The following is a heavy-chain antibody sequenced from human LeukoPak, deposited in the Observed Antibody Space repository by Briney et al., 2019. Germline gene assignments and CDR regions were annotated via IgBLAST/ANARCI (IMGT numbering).Heavy chain of an antibody. V-gene: IGHV1-46*01. Sequence: APVKVSCKASGYTFTSYYMHWVRQAPGQGLEWMGIINPSGGSTSYAQKFQGRVTMTRDMSTSTVYMELSSLRSEDTAVYYCARDRVRCTNGVCYTMAYWGQGTLVTVSS. CDR1: GYTFTSYY. D-gene: IGHD2-8*01. J-gene: IGHJ4*02. CDR3: ARDRVRCTNGVCYTMAY. CDR2: INPSGGST.